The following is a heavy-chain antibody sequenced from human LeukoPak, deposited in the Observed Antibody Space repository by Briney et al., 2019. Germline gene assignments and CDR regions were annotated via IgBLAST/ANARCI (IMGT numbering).Heavy chain of an antibody. J-gene: IGHJ3*02. Sequence: GGSLRLPCAVSGLSVSSNYMSWVRQAPEKGLEWVSIIYSGGNTYYADSVEGRFTISRDNSKNTLHLQMNSLRAEDTAVYYCARVGDGYNGPDYDAFDIWGQGTMVTVSS. D-gene: IGHD5-24*01. CDR3: ARVGDGYNGPDYDAFDI. CDR2: IYSGGNT. V-gene: IGHV3-53*01. CDR1: GLSVSSNY.